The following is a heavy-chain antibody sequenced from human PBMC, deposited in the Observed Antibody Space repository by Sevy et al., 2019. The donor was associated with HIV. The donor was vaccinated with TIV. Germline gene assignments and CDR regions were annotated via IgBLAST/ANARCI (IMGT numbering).Heavy chain of an antibody. D-gene: IGHD1-26*01. V-gene: IGHV4-59*08. Sequence: LSLTCTVSGGSITSLYWNWIRQPPGKGLEWIANIYYNGHTNYNPSLKSRVTLSLDTSKNQFSLRLSSVTAADTAMYYCAGENAWGRGYSWGQGTLVTVSS. CDR3: AGENAWGRGYS. CDR1: GGSITSLY. CDR2: IYYNGHT. J-gene: IGHJ4*02.